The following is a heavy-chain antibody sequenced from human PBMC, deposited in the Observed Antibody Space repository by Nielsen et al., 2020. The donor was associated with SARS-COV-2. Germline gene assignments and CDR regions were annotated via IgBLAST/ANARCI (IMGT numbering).Heavy chain of an antibody. V-gene: IGHV3-30*02. J-gene: IGHJ4*02. CDR2: IWYDGSKK. Sequence: GESLKISCAASGFSFSNYGMHWARQSPGKGLEWVAFIWYDGSKKYYADSVKGRFTISRDDSKNTVYLEMNSLRAEDTAIYSCAGGEGYSPIYDYWGQGTQVTVSS. CDR3: AGGEGYSPIYDY. CDR1: GFSFSNYG. D-gene: IGHD2-21*01.